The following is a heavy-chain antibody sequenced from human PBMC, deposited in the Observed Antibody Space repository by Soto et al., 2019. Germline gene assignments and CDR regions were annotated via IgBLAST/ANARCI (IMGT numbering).Heavy chain of an antibody. CDR3: AKHSSTFVF. Sequence: PGWSLRLSCKTSGFTFSSYGLHWLRQAPGKGLEWVTFISYNGNKINYADSVKGRFTVSRDNSKNTLYLQMNSLRPEDTAVYYCAKHSSTFVFWGQGTLVTVSS. CDR2: ISYNGNKI. D-gene: IGHD2-2*01. CDR1: GFTFSSYG. J-gene: IGHJ4*02. V-gene: IGHV3-30*18.